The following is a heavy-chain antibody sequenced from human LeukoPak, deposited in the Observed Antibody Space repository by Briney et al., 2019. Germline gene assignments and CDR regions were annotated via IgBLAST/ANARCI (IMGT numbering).Heavy chain of an antibody. Sequence: SGGSLRLSCAASGFTFSSYGMHWVRQAPGKGLEWVAVISYDGSNKYYADSVKGRFTISRDNSKNTLYLQMNSLRVEDTAVYYCAKDCSGGSCYAADWVDPWGQGTLVTVSS. CDR2: ISYDGSNK. CDR1: GFTFSSYG. J-gene: IGHJ5*02. V-gene: IGHV3-30*18. D-gene: IGHD2-15*01. CDR3: AKDCSGGSCYAADWVDP.